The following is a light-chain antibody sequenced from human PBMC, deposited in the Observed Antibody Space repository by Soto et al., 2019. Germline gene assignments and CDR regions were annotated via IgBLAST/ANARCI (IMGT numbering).Light chain of an antibody. J-gene: IGLJ1*01. CDR3: SSYTSDSTYV. V-gene: IGLV2-14*01. CDR2: EVS. CDR1: SSDVGGYNY. Sequence: QSALTQPASVSGSPGQSITISCTGTSSDVGGYNYVYWYQQHPGKAPKLMIYEVSNRPSGVSNRFSGSKSGNTASLTISGLQAEDEADYYCSSYTSDSTYVFGTGTKVTVL.